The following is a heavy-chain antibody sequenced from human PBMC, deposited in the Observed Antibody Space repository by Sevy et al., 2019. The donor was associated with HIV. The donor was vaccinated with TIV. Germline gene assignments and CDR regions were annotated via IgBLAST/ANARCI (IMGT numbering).Heavy chain of an antibody. CDR2: ISDSGGST. Sequence: GGSLRLSCVASGFTFSSYAMNWVRQAPGKGLEWVSAISDSGGSTYYADSVKGRFTISRDNSKNTLYLQMNSLRAEDTAVYYCAKRREGTGYYFDYWGQGTLVTVSS. CDR3: AKRREGTGYYFDY. V-gene: IGHV3-23*01. D-gene: IGHD1-26*01. J-gene: IGHJ4*02. CDR1: GFTFSSYA.